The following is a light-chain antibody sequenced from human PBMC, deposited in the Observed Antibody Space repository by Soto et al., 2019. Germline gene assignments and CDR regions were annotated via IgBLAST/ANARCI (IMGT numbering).Light chain of an antibody. J-gene: IGLJ3*02. CDR3: QSYDNSLTSRV. CDR2: GNN. CDR1: SSNIGAGHD. V-gene: IGLV1-40*01. Sequence: QSVLTQAPSVSGAPGQRVTISCTGSSSNIGAGHDVHWYQQVPGTAPKLLIYGNNNRPSGVPDRFSASKSGTSASLNINGLQVEDEADYPCQSYDNSLTSRVFGGGTKLTVL.